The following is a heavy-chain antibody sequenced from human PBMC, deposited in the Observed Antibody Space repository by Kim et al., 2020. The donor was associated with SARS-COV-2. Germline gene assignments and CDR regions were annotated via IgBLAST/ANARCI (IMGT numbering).Heavy chain of an antibody. CDR2: ISTTSSTI. CDR3: ARDSALRYFDCLLDF. V-gene: IGHV3-48*02. CDR1: GFTFSSYN. D-gene: IGHD3-9*01. J-gene: IGHJ4*02. Sequence: GGSLRLSCAASGFTFSSYNMNWVRQAPGKGLKWVSYISTTSSTIFYADSVKGRFTISRDNAKNSLYLQMNSLRDEDTAVYYCARDSALRYFDCLLDFWGQGTLVTVSS.